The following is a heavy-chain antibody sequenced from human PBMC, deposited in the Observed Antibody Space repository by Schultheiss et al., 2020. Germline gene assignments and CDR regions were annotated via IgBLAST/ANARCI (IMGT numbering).Heavy chain of an antibody. Sequence: SQTLSLTCAVSGGSISSGGYSWSWIRQPPGKGLEWIGYIYYSGSTYYNPSLKSRVTISVDTSKNQFSLKLSSVTAADTAVYYCARGGSSGYSGYDRRAFDIWGQGTMVTVSS. J-gene: IGHJ3*02. CDR1: GGSISSGGYS. V-gene: IGHV4-30-4*07. CDR3: ARGGSSGYSGYDRRAFDI. CDR2: IYYSGST. D-gene: IGHD5-12*01.